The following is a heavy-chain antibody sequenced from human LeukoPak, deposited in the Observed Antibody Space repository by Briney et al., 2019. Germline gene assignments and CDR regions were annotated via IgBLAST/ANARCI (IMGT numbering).Heavy chain of an antibody. CDR2: FDPEDGET. Sequence: ASVKVSCKVSGYTLTELSMHWVRQAPGKGLEWMGGFDPEDGETIYAQKFQGRVTMTEDTSTDTAYMELSSLRSEDTAVYYCATNLYYGDYPSPPDYWGQGTLVTVSS. D-gene: IGHD4-17*01. CDR1: GYTLTELS. V-gene: IGHV1-24*01. CDR3: ATNLYYGDYPSPPDY. J-gene: IGHJ4*02.